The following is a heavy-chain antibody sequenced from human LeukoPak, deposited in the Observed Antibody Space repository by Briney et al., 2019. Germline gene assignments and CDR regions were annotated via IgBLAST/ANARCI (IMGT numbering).Heavy chain of an antibody. D-gene: IGHD3-3*01. CDR2: IYYSGST. V-gene: IGHV4-59*01. CDR1: GGSIGSYY. Sequence: SETLSLTWTVSGGSIGSYYWSWIRQPPGKGLEWIGYIYYSGSTNYNPSLKSRVTISVDTSKNQFSLKLSSVTAADTAVYYCARDPGWAYYDFWSGYYTGIPGAFDIWGQGTMVTVSS. CDR3: ARDPGWAYYDFWSGYYTGIPGAFDI. J-gene: IGHJ3*02.